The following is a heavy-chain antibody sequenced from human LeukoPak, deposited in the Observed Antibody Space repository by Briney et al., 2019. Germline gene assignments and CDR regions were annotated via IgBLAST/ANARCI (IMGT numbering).Heavy chain of an antibody. V-gene: IGHV4-34*01. D-gene: IGHD6-19*01. Sequence: ETLSLTCAVYGESFSGYYWSWIRQSPGKGLEWIGEISHNGRTNYNPSLKSRVTISVDTSRNQFSVKLSSVTAADTALYYCARFLSDSSGWNADAFDIWGQGTMVTVSS. CDR3: ARFLSDSSGWNADAFDI. CDR1: GESFSGYY. J-gene: IGHJ3*02. CDR2: ISHNGRT.